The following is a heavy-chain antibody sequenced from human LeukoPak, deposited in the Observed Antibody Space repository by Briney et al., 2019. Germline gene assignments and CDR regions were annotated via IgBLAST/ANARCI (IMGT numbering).Heavy chain of an antibody. Sequence: PGGSLRLSCAASGFTFSSYATSWVRQAPGKGLEWVSAISDSGGRTYYADSVKGRFTISRDNSKNTLYLQMNSLRDDDTAVYYCAKELRTPGVEATSLDSWGQGTLVTVSS. V-gene: IGHV3-23*01. D-gene: IGHD1-26*01. J-gene: IGHJ4*02. CDR2: ISDSGGRT. CDR3: AKELRTPGVEATSLDS. CDR1: GFTFSSYA.